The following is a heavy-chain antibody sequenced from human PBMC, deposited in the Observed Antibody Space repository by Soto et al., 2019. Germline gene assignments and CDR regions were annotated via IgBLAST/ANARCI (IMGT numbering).Heavy chain of an antibody. J-gene: IGHJ5*02. V-gene: IGHV4-59*08. D-gene: IGHD5-18*01. Sequence: PSETLSLTCTVSGGSISSDYWSWIRQPPGKGLERIGYIYYSGSTNYNPSLMSRVTISLDTSKNQFSLKLSSVTAADTAVYYCARLVWSYGTWFDPWGQGTLVTVS. CDR1: GGSISSDY. CDR3: ARLVWSYGTWFDP. CDR2: IYYSGST.